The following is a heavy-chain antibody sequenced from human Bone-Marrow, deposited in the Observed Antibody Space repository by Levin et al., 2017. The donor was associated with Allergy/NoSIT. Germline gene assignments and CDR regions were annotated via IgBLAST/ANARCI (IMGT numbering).Heavy chain of an antibody. V-gene: IGHV4-39*07. CDR2: IYYSGST. Sequence: RSGGSLRLSCTVSGGSISSSSYYWGWIRQPPGKGLEWIGSIYYSGSTYYNPSLKSRVTISVDTSKNQFSLKLSSVTAADTAVYYCARVIAAAGTNDWFDPWGQGTLVTVSS. CDR1: GGSISSSSYY. CDR3: ARVIAAAGTNDWFDP. D-gene: IGHD6-13*01. J-gene: IGHJ5*02.